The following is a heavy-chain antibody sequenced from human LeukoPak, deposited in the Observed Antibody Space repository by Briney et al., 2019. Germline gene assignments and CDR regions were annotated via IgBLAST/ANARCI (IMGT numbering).Heavy chain of an antibody. CDR1: GYTFTSYY. V-gene: IGHV1-46*04. CDR3: ARGGSSLEY. CDR2: INPSSGIT. J-gene: IGHJ4*02. D-gene: IGHD3-10*01. Sequence: GASVKVSCKASGYTFTSYYMYWVRQAPGQGLEWMGIINPSSGITNSAQKLQGRVTMTRDTSTSTVYMELSSLRSDDTAVYYCARGGSSLEYWGQGTLVTVSS.